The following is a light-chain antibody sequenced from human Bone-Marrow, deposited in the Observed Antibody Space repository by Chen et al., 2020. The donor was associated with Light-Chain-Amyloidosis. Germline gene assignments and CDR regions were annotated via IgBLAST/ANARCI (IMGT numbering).Light chain of an antibody. V-gene: IGLV2-14*01. CDR2: EVT. CDR3: SSYTITNALV. Sequence: QSALTQPASVSGSPGQSITISCTGTGSDVGGDNYVSWYQQPPDKAPKLMIYEVTNRPSWVPDRFSGSKSDNTASLTISGLQTEDEAYYFCSSYTITNALVFGSGTRVTVL. CDR1: GSDVGGDNY. J-gene: IGLJ1*01.